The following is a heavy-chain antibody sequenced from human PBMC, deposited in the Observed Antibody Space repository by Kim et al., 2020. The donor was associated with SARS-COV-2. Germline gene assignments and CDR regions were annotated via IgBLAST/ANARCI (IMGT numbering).Heavy chain of an antibody. CDR2: ISGSGGST. J-gene: IGHJ4*02. CDR1: GFTFSSYA. Sequence: GGSLRLSCAASGFTFSSYAMSWVRQAPGKGLEWVSAISGSGGSTYYADSVKGRFTISRDNSKNTLYLQMNSLRAEDTAVYYCAKDLYMVRGVRSFDYWGQGTLVTVSS. D-gene: IGHD3-10*01. V-gene: IGHV3-23*01. CDR3: AKDLYMVRGVRSFDY.